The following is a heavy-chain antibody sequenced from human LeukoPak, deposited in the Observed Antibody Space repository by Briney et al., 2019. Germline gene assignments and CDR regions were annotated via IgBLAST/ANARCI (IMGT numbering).Heavy chain of an antibody. CDR3: AKEIDYGGKTWALTAFDI. J-gene: IGHJ3*02. V-gene: IGHV3-30*18. CDR2: ISYDGSNK. Sequence: GGSLRLSCAASGFTFSSYGMHWVRQAPGKGLEWVAVISYDGSNKYYADSVKGRFTISRDNSKNTLYLQMNSLRAEDTAVYYCAKEIDYGGKTWALTAFDIWGQGTMVTVSS. CDR1: GFTFSSYG. D-gene: IGHD4-23*01.